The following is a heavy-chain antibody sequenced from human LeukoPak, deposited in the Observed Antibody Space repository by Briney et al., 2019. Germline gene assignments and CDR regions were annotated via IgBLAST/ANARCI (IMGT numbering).Heavy chain of an antibody. CDR3: ARGFLGYCSGGSCYGMDV. V-gene: IGHV4-34*01. Sequence: SETLSLTCAVYGGSFSGYYWSWIRQPPGKGLEWIGEINHSGSTNYNPSPKSRVTISVDTSKNQFSLKLSSVTAADTAVYYCARGFLGYCSGGSCYGMDVWGQGTTVTVSS. CDR1: GGSFSGYY. D-gene: IGHD2-15*01. J-gene: IGHJ6*02. CDR2: INHSGST.